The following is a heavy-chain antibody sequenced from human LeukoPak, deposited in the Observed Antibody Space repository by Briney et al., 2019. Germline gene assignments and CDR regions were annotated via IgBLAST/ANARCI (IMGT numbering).Heavy chain of an antibody. CDR1: GGTFSSYA. Sequence: ASVKVSCKASGGTFSSYAISWVRQAPGQGLEWMGRIIPILGIANYAQKFQGRVTITADKSTGTAYMELSSLRSEDTAVYYCARSYYYDSSGSLNWFDPWGQGTLVTVSS. CDR3: ARSYYYDSSGSLNWFDP. CDR2: IIPILGIA. J-gene: IGHJ5*02. V-gene: IGHV1-69*04. D-gene: IGHD3-22*01.